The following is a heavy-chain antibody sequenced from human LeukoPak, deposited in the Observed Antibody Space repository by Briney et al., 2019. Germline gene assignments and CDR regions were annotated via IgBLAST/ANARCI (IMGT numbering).Heavy chain of an antibody. CDR1: GYTFTGYY. J-gene: IGHJ4*02. V-gene: IGHV1-2*02. CDR2: INPNSGGT. Sequence: GASVKVSCKASGYTFTGYYMHWVRQAPGQGLEWMGWINPNSGGTNYAQKFQGRVTMTRDTSISTAYMELSRLRSDDTAVYYCARDYYGSGSYYRNDYWGQGTLVTVFS. D-gene: IGHD3-10*01. CDR3: ARDYYGSGSYYRNDY.